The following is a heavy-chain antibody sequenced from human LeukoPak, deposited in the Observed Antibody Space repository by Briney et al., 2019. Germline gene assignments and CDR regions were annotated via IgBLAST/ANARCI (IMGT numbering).Heavy chain of an antibody. D-gene: IGHD1-26*01. J-gene: IGHJ4*02. CDR2: IDSSSNYI. V-gene: IGHV3-21*01. CDR1: GFSFSSYS. CDR3: TKAGVVGAKAGFDN. Sequence: GGSLRLSCAASGFSFSSYSMNWVRQAPGKGLEWVSSIDSSSNYIFYADSVKGRFTISRDNAKNSLDLQMNNLRDEDTAIYYCTKAGVVGAKAGFDNWGQGTLVTVSS.